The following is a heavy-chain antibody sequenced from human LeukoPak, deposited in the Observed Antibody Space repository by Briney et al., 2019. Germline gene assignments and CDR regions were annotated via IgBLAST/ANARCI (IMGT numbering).Heavy chain of an antibody. J-gene: IGHJ4*02. CDR2: ISSNGGST. V-gene: IGHV3-64*01. Sequence: PGRSLRLSCAASGFTFSSYAMHWVRQAPGKGLEYVSAISSNGGSTYYANSVKGRFTISRDNSKNTLYLQMGSLRAEDMAVYYCARWRRITMTLDYWGQGTLVTVSS. CDR1: GFTFSSYA. D-gene: IGHD3-22*01. CDR3: ARWRRITMTLDY.